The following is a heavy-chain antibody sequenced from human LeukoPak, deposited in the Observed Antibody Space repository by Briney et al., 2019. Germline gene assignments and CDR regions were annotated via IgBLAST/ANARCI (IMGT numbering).Heavy chain of an antibody. CDR2: INSDGSST. CDR3: TRTYCSTTGCYTELFDP. D-gene: IGHD2-2*02. J-gene: IGHJ5*02. CDR1: GFTFSTYW. V-gene: IGHV3-74*01. Sequence: PGGSLRLSCAASGFTFSTYWMHWVRQAPGKGPVWVSRINSDGSSTTYADSVKGRFTISRDNAKNTLYLQMNSLRAEDTAVYYCTRTYCSTTGCYTELFDPWGQGTLVTVSS.